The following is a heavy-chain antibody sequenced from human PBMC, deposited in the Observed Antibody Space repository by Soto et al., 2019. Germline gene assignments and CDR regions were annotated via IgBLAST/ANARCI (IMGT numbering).Heavy chain of an antibody. V-gene: IGHV3-53*01. CDR3: ARELTPDL. J-gene: IGHJ5*02. CDR2: IWSAGLT. CDR1: GFTVSSKY. Sequence: WGSLRLSCAAPGFTVSSKYMNWVRQAPGKGLEWVSIIWSAGLTYYADSVRGRFTISRDISKNILFLQMNNLRAEDSAIYYCARELTPDLWGQGTLVTVSS.